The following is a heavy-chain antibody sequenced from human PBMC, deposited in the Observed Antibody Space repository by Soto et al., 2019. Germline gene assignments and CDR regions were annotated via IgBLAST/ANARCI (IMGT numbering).Heavy chain of an antibody. V-gene: IGHV4-30-2*01. Sequence: QLQLQESGSGLVKPSQTLALTCAVSGGSISSGGYSWSWIRQPAGKGLEWIGYMYHSGSTYYNPSLKSRVTISVDRSKNQFSLKLSSVTAADTAVYYCARAIGWFGELLGGFYFDYWGPGTLVTVSS. J-gene: IGHJ4*02. D-gene: IGHD3-10*01. CDR3: ARAIGWFGELLGGFYFDY. CDR2: MYHSGST. CDR1: GGSISSGGYS.